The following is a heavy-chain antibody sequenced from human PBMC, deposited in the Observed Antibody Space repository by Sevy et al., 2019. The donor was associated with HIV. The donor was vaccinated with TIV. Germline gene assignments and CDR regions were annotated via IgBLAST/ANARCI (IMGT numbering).Heavy chain of an antibody. CDR1: GGSFSGYY. J-gene: IGHJ5*02. CDR3: ARSPPIVVVPGAPSWFDP. V-gene: IGHV4-34*01. Sequence: SETLSLTCAVHGGSFSGYYWNWIRQPPGKGLEWIGEINHSGSTNYNPSLKSRFTISVDTSKNQFSLKLSSVTAAATAVYYCARSPPIVVVPGAPSWFDPWGQGTLVTVSS. CDR2: INHSGST. D-gene: IGHD2-2*01.